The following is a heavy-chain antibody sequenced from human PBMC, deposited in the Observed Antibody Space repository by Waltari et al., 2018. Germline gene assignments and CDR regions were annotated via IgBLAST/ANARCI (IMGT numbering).Heavy chain of an antibody. CDR3: ARPYASGWYINFDY. D-gene: IGHD6-19*01. CDR1: GFTFSSYW. J-gene: IGHJ4*02. Sequence: EVQLVESGGGLVQPGGSLRLSCAASGFTFSSYWMSWVRQAPGKGLEWVANIKQDGSENYYVDSVKGRFTFSRDNAKNSLYLQMNSLRAKDTAVYYCARPYASGWYINFDYWGQGTLVTVSS. V-gene: IGHV3-7*01. CDR2: IKQDGSEN.